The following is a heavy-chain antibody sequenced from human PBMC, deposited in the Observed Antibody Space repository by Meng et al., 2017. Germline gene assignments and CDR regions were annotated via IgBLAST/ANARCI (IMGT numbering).Heavy chain of an antibody. J-gene: IGHJ4*02. CDR2: IYYSGST. D-gene: IGHD2-21*02. Sequence: LRLSCTVSGGSISSGGYYWSWIRQHPGKGLEWIGYIYYSGSTYYNPSLKSRVTISVDTSKNQFSLKLSSVTAADTAVYYCARVVVCGGDCYSPLFDYWGQGTLVTVSS. CDR3: ARVVVCGGDCYSPLFDY. V-gene: IGHV4-31*03. CDR1: GGSISSGGYY.